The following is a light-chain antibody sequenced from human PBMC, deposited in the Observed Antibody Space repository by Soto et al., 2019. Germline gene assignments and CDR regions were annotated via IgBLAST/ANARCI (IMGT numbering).Light chain of an antibody. J-gene: IGKJ1*01. CDR1: QSVSSN. Sequence: EIVMTQSPATLSVSPGERATLSCRASQSVSSNLAWYQQKPGQAPRLLIYGASTRANGIPARFSGSEYGTEFNLTISSLQSEDFAVYYCQQYNNWPPWTFGQGTKVEIK. V-gene: IGKV3-15*01. CDR3: QQYNNWPPWT. CDR2: GAS.